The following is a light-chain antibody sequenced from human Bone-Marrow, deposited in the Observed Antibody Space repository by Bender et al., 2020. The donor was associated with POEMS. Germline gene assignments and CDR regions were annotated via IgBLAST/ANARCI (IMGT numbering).Light chain of an antibody. CDR2: DVS. J-gene: IGLJ1*01. CDR1: GSDVGGFNF. CDR3: SSYRSFVSFRV. V-gene: IGLV2-14*03. Sequence: QSALTQPDSVSGSPGQSVTISCTGTGSDVGGFNFVSWYQHHPGKGPKLKIYDVSSRPSGVSSRFSGFKSGKTASLTISGLQAEDEADYYCSSYRSFVSFRVFGTGTKVTV.